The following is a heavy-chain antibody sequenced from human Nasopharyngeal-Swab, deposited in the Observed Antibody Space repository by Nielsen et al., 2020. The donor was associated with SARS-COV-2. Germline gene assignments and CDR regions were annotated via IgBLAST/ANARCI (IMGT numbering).Heavy chain of an antibody. Sequence: SETLSLTCAVSGGSISSGGYSWSWIRQPPGKALEWIGYIYYTGITDYSPSLKSRVAISVATSQNQFSLELNSVTAADTAVYYCARGPAHGDYGGWYFDLWGRGTLVTVSS. CDR3: ARGPAHGDYGGWYFDL. V-gene: IGHV4-61*08. J-gene: IGHJ2*01. D-gene: IGHD4-17*01. CDR1: GGSISSGGYS. CDR2: IYYTGIT.